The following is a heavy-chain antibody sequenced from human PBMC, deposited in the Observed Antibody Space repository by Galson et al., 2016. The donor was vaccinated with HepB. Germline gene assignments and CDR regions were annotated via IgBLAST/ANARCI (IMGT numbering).Heavy chain of an antibody. CDR3: ASAVRDGHPSFG. J-gene: IGHJ4*02. V-gene: IGHV3-23*01. D-gene: IGHD5-24*01. CDR2: ISSNGHNT. CDR1: GFVFNNYA. Sequence: SLRLSCAASGFVFNNYAMTWVRQAPGKGLEWVSSISSNGHNTYYADSLKGRFSISRDHSRDTLYLLINSLRAEDTAVYYCASAVRDGHPSFGWGQGTLVTVSS.